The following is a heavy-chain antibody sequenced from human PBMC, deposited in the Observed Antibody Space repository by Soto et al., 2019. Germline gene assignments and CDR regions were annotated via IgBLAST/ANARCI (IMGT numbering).Heavy chain of an antibody. CDR2: IGTSGTPT. CDR1: GFTFRSYA. D-gene: IGHD2-21*01. J-gene: IGHJ6*02. CDR3: TRILWSSRRDALDI. Sequence: DVHLLESGGDLVQPGGSLRLSCIASGFTFRSYAMAWVRQAPGEDLEWVSAIGTSGTPTLYADSVKSRFSISRDDSRNTVSLQMNSLGVEDTATYYCTRILWSSRRDALDIWGQGTTVTVSS. V-gene: IGHV3-23*01.